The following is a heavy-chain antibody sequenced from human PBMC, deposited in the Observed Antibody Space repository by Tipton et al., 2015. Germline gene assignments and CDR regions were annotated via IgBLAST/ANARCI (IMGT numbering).Heavy chain of an antibody. V-gene: IGHV4-38-2*01. D-gene: IGHD3-22*01. CDR2: IYDSGST. CDR1: GYSISSGYY. J-gene: IGHJ3*02. Sequence: TLSLTCALSGYSISSGYYWGWIRQPPGKGLEWIGNIYDSGSTYYNPSLESRVTIPVNTSKKQFSLKAISVTAADAAVYYCARPQGYFDGSGYYYDAFDIWGQGTMVTVSS. CDR3: ARPQGYFDGSGYYYDAFDI.